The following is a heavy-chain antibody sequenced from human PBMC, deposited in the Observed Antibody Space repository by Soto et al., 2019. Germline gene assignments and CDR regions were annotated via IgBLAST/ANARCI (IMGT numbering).Heavy chain of an antibody. CDR3: VRWPEY. D-gene: IGHD2-15*01. V-gene: IGHV3-74*01. J-gene: IGHJ4*01. Sequence: EVQLVESGGGLVQPGGSLRLSCAAYGFTFSRDWMHWVRQAPGKGLVWVSRVNSDGSTINYADSVKGRFTISRDNAKNTLYLQMNSLRVDDTAKYYCVRWPEYWGQGTLVTVSS. CDR1: GFTFSRDW. CDR2: VNSDGSTI.